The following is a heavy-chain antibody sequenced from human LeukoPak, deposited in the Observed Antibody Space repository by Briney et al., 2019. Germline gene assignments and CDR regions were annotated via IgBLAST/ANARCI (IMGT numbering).Heavy chain of an antibody. CDR2: ISGSGGST. CDR1: RFSFSNYG. J-gene: IGHJ4*02. D-gene: IGHD3-22*01. V-gene: IGHV3-23*01. CDR3: AKSSYYDTSGSYREYYFDY. Sequence: GGSLRLSCAVPRFSFSNYGMSWVRQAPGKGLEWVSAISGSGGSTYYADSVKGRFTISRDSSKNTLYLQMNSLRAEDTALYYCAKSSYYDTSGSYREYYFDYWGQGALVTVSS.